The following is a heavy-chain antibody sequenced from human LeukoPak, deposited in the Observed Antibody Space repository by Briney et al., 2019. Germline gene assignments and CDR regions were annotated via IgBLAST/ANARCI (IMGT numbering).Heavy chain of an antibody. J-gene: IGHJ3*02. D-gene: IGHD3-9*01. CDR2: IIPILGIA. CDR3: AKDRGYDILTGYYLDSIDAFDI. V-gene: IGHV1-69*04. Sequence: ASVKLSCKVSGGTFSSYTISWVRQAPGQGLEWMGSIIPILGIAIYAQKFQCRVTITEDKSTSTAYIELSSLRAEDTAVYYCAKDRGYDILTGYYLDSIDAFDIWGQGTMVTVSS. CDR1: GGTFSSYT.